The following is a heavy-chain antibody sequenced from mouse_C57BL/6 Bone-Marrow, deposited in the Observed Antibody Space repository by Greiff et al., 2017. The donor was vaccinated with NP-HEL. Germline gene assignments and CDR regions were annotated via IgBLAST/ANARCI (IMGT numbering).Heavy chain of an antibody. CDR1: GYAFSSSW. V-gene: IGHV1-82*01. Sequence: QVQLKESGPELVKPGASVKISCKASGYAFSSSWMNWVKQRPGKGLEWIGRIYPGDGDTNYNGKFKGKATLTADKSSSTAYMQLSSLTSEDSAVYFCARVNYGLWFAYWGQGTLVTVSA. CDR3: ARVNYGLWFAY. D-gene: IGHD1-1*02. J-gene: IGHJ3*01. CDR2: IYPGDGDT.